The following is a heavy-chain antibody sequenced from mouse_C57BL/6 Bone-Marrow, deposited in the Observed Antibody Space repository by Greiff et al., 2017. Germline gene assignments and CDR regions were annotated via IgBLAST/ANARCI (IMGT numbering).Heavy chain of an antibody. CDR3: AREGSTMVPYYFDN. D-gene: IGHD2-2*01. Sequence: QVQLQQPGAELVMPGASVKLSCKASGYTFTSYWMHWVKQRPGQGLEWIGEIDPSDSYTNYNQKFKGKSTLTVDKSSSTAYMQLSSLTSEDSAVYDCAREGSTMVPYYFDNWGKGTTLTVSS. J-gene: IGHJ2*01. CDR1: GYTFTSYW. V-gene: IGHV1-69*01. CDR2: IDPSDSYT.